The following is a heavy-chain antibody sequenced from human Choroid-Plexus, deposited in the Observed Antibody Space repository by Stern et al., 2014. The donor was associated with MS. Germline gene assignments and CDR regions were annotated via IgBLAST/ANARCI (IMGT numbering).Heavy chain of an antibody. CDR2: VSHDGSYK. Sequence: VHLVESGGGVVQPGRPLRLSCVASGFTFGSCAMHWVRQAPGKGLEWVGGVSHDGSYKYYADSVKGRFTISRDNSQNTLYMQMSSLRPEDTAVYYCAKDRQYLTYFFDHWGQGSLVTVSS. CDR3: AKDRQYLTYFFDH. D-gene: IGHD2/OR15-2a*01. V-gene: IGHV3-30*18. CDR1: GFTFGSCA. J-gene: IGHJ5*02.